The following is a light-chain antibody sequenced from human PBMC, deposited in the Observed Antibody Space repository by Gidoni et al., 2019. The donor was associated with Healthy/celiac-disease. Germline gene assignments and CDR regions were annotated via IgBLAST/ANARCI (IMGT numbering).Light chain of an antibody. Sequence: QSALTQPASLSGSPGQSITISCTGTSSDVGGYNYVSCYQQHPGKAPKLMIYDVSNRPSGVSNRLSGSKSGNTASLTISGLQAEDEADYYCSSYTSSSTPGVVFGGGTKLTVL. CDR2: DVS. J-gene: IGLJ2*01. CDR3: SSYTSSSTPGVV. CDR1: SSDVGGYNY. V-gene: IGLV2-14*03.